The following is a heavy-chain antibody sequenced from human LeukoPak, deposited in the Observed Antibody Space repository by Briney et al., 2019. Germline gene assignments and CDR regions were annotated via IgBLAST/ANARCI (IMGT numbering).Heavy chain of an antibody. CDR2: INPTGGST. V-gene: IGHV1-46*01. CDR3: ARDNSVGDNAWWFDP. CDR1: GYTFTSHF. J-gene: IGHJ5*02. D-gene: IGHD1-26*01. Sequence: GASVKVSCKASGYTFTSHFMHWVRQAPGQGLEWMGLINPTGGSTGYAQKFQGRATMTRDMSTSTDYMELSSLRSEDTAIYYCARDNSVGDNAWWFDPWGQGTLVTVSS.